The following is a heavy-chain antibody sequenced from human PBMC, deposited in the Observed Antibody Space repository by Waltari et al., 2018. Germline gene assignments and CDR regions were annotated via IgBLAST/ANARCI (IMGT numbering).Heavy chain of an antibody. J-gene: IGHJ4*02. CDR3: ASSFDRQGY. CDR2: ISSSSTYI. CDR1: GFTFSSYS. V-gene: IGHV3-21*01. Sequence: EVQLVESGGGLVKPGGSLRLSCAASGFTFSSYSMNWVRQAPGKGFDWVSSISSSSTYIYYADSVKGRFTISRDNAKNSLYLQMNSLRAEDTAVYYCASSFDRQGYWGQGTLVTVSS.